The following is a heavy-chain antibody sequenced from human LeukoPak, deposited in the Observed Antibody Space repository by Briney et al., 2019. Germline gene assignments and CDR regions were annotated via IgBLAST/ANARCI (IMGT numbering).Heavy chain of an antibody. V-gene: IGHV4-59*08. J-gene: IGHJ5*02. CDR3: ARHARGEAVFRFDP. CDR2: IYYSGST. Sequence: PSETLSLTCTVTGGSISSYYWSWIRQPPGKGLEWIGYIYYSGSTNYNPSLKSRVTISLDTSKNQFSLKLSSVTAADTAVYYCARHARGEAVFRFDPWGQGTLVTVSS. D-gene: IGHD6-19*01. CDR1: GGSISSYY.